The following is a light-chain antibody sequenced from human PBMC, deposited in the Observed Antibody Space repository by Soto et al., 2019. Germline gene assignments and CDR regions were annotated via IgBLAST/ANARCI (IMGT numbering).Light chain of an antibody. CDR1: QSISTY. J-gene: IGKJ5*01. Sequence: DIQMTQSPSSLSASVGDRVTITCRASQSISTYLHWYQQKAGKAPHLLIYAASNLQSGVPSRFTGSGSGTHFTLTISGLEPADFATYFCQQSYNTPITFGQGTRLEIK. CDR3: QQSYNTPIT. CDR2: AAS. V-gene: IGKV1-39*01.